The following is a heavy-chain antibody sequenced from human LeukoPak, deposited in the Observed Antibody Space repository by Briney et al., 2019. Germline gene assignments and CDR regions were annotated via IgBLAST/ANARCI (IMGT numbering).Heavy chain of an antibody. CDR1: GFTFSSYA. CDR2: ISYDGSNK. D-gene: IGHD3-22*01. J-gene: IGHJ4*02. Sequence: GGSLRLSCAASGFTFSSYAMHWVRQAPGKGPEWVALISYDGSNKYYADSLKGRFTISRDTSQNTLYLQMNSLRAEDTAVYYCAKDGRIRYYYDSSGYYRDQGFDYWGQGTLVTVPS. CDR3: AKDGRIRYYYDSSGYYRDQGFDY. V-gene: IGHV3-30*04.